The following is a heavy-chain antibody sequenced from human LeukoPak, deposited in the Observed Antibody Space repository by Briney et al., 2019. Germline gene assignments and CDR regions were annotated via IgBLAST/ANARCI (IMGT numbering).Heavy chain of an antibody. J-gene: IGHJ4*02. CDR2: ISWNSGSI. CDR1: GFTFDDYA. Sequence: GRSLRLSCAASGFTFDDYAMHWVRQAPGKGLEWVSGISWNSGSIGYADSVKGRFTISRDNAKNSLYLQMNSLRAEDTAVYYCAKDHRPPPDPSSGWYWGQGTLVTVSS. D-gene: IGHD6-19*01. V-gene: IGHV3-9*01. CDR3: AKDHRPPPDPSSGWY.